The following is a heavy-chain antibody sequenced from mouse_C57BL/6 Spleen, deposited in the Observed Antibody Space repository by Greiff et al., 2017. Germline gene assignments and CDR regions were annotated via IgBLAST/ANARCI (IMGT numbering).Heavy chain of an antibody. D-gene: IGHD1-1*01. CDR2: ISYDGSN. CDR1: GYSITSGYY. V-gene: IGHV3-6*01. Sequence: ESGPGLVKPSQSLSLTCSVTGYSITSGYYWNWIRQFPGNKLEWMGYISYDGSNNYNPSLKNRISITRDTSKNQFFLKLNSVTTEDTATYDCVRNYGSSQLFDCWGQGTTLTVSS. J-gene: IGHJ2*01. CDR3: VRNYGSSQLFDC.